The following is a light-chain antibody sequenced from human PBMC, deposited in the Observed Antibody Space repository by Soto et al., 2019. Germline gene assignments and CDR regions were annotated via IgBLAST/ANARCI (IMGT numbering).Light chain of an antibody. CDR2: GAS. V-gene: IGKV1-17*03. J-gene: IGKJ1*01. CDR3: LQSSRYPWT. CDR1: QAINNY. Sequence: DIQMTQSPSAMPASVGDRVTITCRASQAINNYLAWFQQRPGKAPKRLIYGASNLQSGVPSRFSGSGSGTEFTLTINSLQPEDFATYYCLQSSRYPWTFGQGTKVDIK.